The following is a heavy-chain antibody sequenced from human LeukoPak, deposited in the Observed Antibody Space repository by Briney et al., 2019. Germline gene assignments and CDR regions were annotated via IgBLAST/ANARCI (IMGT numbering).Heavy chain of an antibody. CDR2: ISAYNGKA. J-gene: IGHJ6*02. D-gene: IGHD2-2*01. Sequence: GASVKVSCKASGYTFTSYGISWVRQAPGQGLEWMGWISAYNGKANYAQKLQGRVTMTTDTSTSTAYMELRSLRSDDTAVYYCARLHPDLAPYCSSTSCYSYYYYGMDVWGQGTTVTVSS. CDR3: ARLHPDLAPYCSSTSCYSYYYYGMDV. CDR1: GYTFTSYG. V-gene: IGHV1-18*01.